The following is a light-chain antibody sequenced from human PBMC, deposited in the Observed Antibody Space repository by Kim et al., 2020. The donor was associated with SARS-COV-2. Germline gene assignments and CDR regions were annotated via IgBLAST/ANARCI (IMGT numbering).Light chain of an antibody. CDR3: LLFSGGAQLI. J-gene: IGLJ2*01. CDR1: AGAVTSGNY. Sequence: QAVVTQEPSLTVSPGGTVTLTCGSSAGAVTSGNYPNWFQKKPGQAPMALIYSAKYKHSWTPARFSGSLLGGKAALTLSAVQPEDEAEYYCLLFSGGAQLIFGGGTQLTVL. CDR2: SAK. V-gene: IGLV7-43*01.